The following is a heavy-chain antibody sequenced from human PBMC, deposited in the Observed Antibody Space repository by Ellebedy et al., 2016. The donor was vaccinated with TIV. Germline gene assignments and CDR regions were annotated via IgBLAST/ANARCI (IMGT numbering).Heavy chain of an antibody. D-gene: IGHD7-27*01. CDR2: ISHSSITI. CDR3: ARDMGWGNERINDAFDI. J-gene: IGHJ3*02. V-gene: IGHV3-48*04. CDR1: GFSFRSYW. Sequence: GESLKISCAASGFSFRSYWMNWVRQAPGKGLEWISYISHSSITIKYADSVKGRFTVSRDNSKNSLYLQMNSLRVEDTALYYCARDMGWGNERINDAFDIWGQGTTVTVSS.